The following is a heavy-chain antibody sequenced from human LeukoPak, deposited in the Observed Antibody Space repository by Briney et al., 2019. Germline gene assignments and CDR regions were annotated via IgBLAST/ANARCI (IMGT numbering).Heavy chain of an antibody. V-gene: IGHV3-23*01. CDR2: LSDSGGST. CDR1: GFTFSSCG. D-gene: IGHD3-22*01. CDR3: ASEHPYYYDSSGYRDAFDI. Sequence: GGSLRLSCAASGFTFSSCGMSWVRQAPGKGLEWVSALSDSGGSTSYADSVKGRFTISRDNSKNSLYLQMNSLRAEDTAVYYCASEHPYYYDSSGYRDAFDIWGQGTMVTVSS. J-gene: IGHJ3*02.